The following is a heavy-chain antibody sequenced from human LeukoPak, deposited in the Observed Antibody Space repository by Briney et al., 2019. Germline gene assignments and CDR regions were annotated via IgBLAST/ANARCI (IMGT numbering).Heavy chain of an antibody. Sequence: SETLSLTCTVSGGSISSSSYYWGWIRQPPGKGLEWIGEINHSGSTNYNPSLKSRVTISVDTSKNQFSLKLSSVTAADTAVYYCARLTEPYYFDYWGQGTLVTVSS. V-gene: IGHV4-39*07. D-gene: IGHD1-14*01. CDR2: INHSGST. J-gene: IGHJ4*02. CDR3: ARLTEPYYFDY. CDR1: GGSISSSSYY.